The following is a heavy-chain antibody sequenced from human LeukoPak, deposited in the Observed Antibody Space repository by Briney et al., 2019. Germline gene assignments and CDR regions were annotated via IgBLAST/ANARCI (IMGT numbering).Heavy chain of an antibody. V-gene: IGHV4-39*07. CDR3: GRGFYSSGWYNWFDP. CDR2: IYYSGNT. Sequence: SETLSLTCTVSGVSISSSNSYWGWIRQPPGKGLEWIGSIYYSGNTYYNASLKSRVTILADSSKNQFSLKLSSVTAADTAVYYCGRGFYSSGWYNWFDPWGQGILVTVSS. J-gene: IGHJ5*02. D-gene: IGHD6-19*01. CDR1: GVSISSSNSY.